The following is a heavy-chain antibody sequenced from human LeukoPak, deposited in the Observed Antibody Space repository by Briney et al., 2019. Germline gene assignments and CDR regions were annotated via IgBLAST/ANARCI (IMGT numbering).Heavy chain of an antibody. CDR2: INAGNGNT. CDR3: ARDLITYCSSTSCYVVFDAFDI. Sequence: ASVKVSCKASGYTFTGYYMHWVRQAPGQGLEWMGWINAGNGNTKYSQKFQGRVTITRDTSASTAYMELSSLRSEDTAVYYCARDLITYCSSTSCYVVFDAFDIWGQGTMVTVSS. J-gene: IGHJ3*02. D-gene: IGHD2-2*01. V-gene: IGHV1-3*01. CDR1: GYTFTGYY.